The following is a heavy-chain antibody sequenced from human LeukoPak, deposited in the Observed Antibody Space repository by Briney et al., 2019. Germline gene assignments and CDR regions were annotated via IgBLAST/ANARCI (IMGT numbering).Heavy chain of an antibody. V-gene: IGHV3-21*01. D-gene: IGHD2-21*02. J-gene: IGHJ6*02. Sequence: GGSLRLSCAASGFTFSSYSMNWVRQAPGKGLEWVSSISSSSSYIYYADSGKGRFTISRDNAKNSLYLQMHSLRAEDTAVYYCARGGVGVTGAPRYYYYGMDVWGQGTTVTVSS. CDR3: ARGGVGVTGAPRYYYYGMDV. CDR2: ISSSSSYI. CDR1: GFTFSSYS.